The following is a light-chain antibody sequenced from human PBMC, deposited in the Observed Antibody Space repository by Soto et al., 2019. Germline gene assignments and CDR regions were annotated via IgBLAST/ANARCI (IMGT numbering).Light chain of an antibody. CDR3: AAWDDSLSGVV. CDR2: RNN. V-gene: IGLV1-47*01. J-gene: IGLJ2*01. CDR1: SSNIGSNY. Sequence: QSVLTQPPSASGTPGQRVTISCSGSSSNIGSNYVYWYQQLPGTAPKLLIYRNNQRPSGVPDRFSGSKSGTSASLAISGLXXXXXXXXXXAAWDDSLSGVVFGGGTKLTV.